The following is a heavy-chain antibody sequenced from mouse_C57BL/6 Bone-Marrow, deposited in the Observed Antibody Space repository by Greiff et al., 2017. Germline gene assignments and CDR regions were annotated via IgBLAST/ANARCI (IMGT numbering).Heavy chain of an antibody. V-gene: IGHV1-64*01. CDR2: IPPNSGST. CDR3: AREAIYDGYYVRFAY. D-gene: IGHD2-3*01. Sequence: QVQLQQPGAELVKPGASVKLSCKASGYTFTSYWMHWVKQRPGQGLEWIGMIPPNSGSTNYNEKFKSKATLTVDKSSSTAYMQLSSLTSEDSAVYYWAREAIYDGYYVRFAYWGQGTLVTVSA. CDR1: GYTFTSYW. J-gene: IGHJ3*01.